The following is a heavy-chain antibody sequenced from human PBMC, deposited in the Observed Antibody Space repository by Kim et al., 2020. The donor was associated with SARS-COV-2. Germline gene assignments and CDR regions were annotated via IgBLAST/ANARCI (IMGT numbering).Heavy chain of an antibody. D-gene: IGHD5-18*01. CDR3: ARGTAMAVDY. J-gene: IGHJ4*02. V-gene: IGHV3-48*04. CDR2: ISSSSSTI. Sequence: GGSLRLSCAASGFTFSSYSMNWVRQAPGKGLEWVSYISSSSSTIYYADSVKGRFTISRDNAKNSLYLQMNSLRAEDTAVYYCARGTAMAVDYWGQGTLVTVSS. CDR1: GFTFSSYS.